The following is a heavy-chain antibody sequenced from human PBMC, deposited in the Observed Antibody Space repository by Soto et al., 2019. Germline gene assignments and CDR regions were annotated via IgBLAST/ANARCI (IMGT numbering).Heavy chain of an antibody. V-gene: IGHV1-46*03. D-gene: IGHD3-10*01. Sequence: APVKVSCKASGYTFTSYYMHWVRQAPGQGLEWMGIINPNSGTTNYAQKFQGRVTMTRDTSTSTVYMELSSLRSEDTAVYYCARDRSYPNWFDPWGQGTLVTVSS. CDR2: INPNSGTT. CDR1: GYTFTSYY. CDR3: ARDRSYPNWFDP. J-gene: IGHJ5*02.